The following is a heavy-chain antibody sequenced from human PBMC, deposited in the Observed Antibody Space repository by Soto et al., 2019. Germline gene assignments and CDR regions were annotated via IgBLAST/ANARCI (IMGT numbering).Heavy chain of an antibody. D-gene: IGHD4-17*01. CDR3: ARGFGDYGNHIYFEN. Sequence: PSETLSLTCTVSGGSISSYYWSWIRQPAGKGLEWIGRMYITGSTNYNPSLKSRVTMSVDTSKSQFSLKLNSVTAADTPVYYCARGFGDYGNHIYFENWGQGTLVTVSS. CDR1: GGSISSYY. CDR2: MYITGST. J-gene: IGHJ4*02. V-gene: IGHV4-4*07.